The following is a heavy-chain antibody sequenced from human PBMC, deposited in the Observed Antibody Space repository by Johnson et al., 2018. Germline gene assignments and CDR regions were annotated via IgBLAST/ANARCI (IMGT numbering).Heavy chain of an antibody. CDR1: GFTFSDFG. CDR3: AKQGGYRGYDWNYYNYMDV. J-gene: IGHJ6*03. V-gene: IGHV3-30*18. D-gene: IGHD5-12*01. CDR2: ISYDGDKK. Sequence: VQLVESGGGVVQPGRSLRLSCTASGFTFSDFGMHWVRQAPGTGLEWVAFISYDGDKKLYAGSAQGRITISRDNSKKMLYLQMTSLRGEETAVYYCAKQGGYRGYDWNYYNYMDVWGKGTTVIVSS.